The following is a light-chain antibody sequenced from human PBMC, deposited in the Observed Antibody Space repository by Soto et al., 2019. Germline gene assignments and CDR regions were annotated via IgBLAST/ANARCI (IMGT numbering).Light chain of an antibody. J-gene: IGKJ4*01. CDR3: QKYNSAPHT. CDR1: QDISNY. Sequence: DIQMTQSPSSLSASVGDSVTVTCRASQDISNYLAWYQQKPGKVPKLLIYGASTLQSGVPSRFSGSGSGTDFTLTISSLQPEDVATYYYQKYNSAPHTFGGGTKVEIK. V-gene: IGKV1-27*01. CDR2: GAS.